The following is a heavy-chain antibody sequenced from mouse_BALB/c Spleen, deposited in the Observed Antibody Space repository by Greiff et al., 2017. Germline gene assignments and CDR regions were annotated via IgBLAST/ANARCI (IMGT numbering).Heavy chain of an antibody. D-gene: IGHD2-2*01. Sequence: EVQLQQSGPGLVKPSQSLSLTCTVTGYSITSDYAWNWIRQFPGNKLEWMGYISYSGSTSYNPSLKSRISITRDTSKNQFFLQLNSVTTEDTATYYCARKGYYGYDEDAMDYWGQGTSVTVSS. V-gene: IGHV3-2*02. CDR3: ARKGYYGYDEDAMDY. J-gene: IGHJ4*01. CDR2: ISYSGST. CDR1: GYSITSDYA.